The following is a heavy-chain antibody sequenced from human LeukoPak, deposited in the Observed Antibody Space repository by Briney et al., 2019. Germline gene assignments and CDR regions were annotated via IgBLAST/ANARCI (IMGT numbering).Heavy chain of an antibody. D-gene: IGHD4/OR15-4a*01. CDR3: ARGSMVAYYFDY. Sequence: ASLKVSCKASVYTFTAYYMHWVRPAPRHGPERVGWINPNTGGTNYAQKFQGRVTMTRDTSISTAYMEMSRLRSDDTAVYYCARGSMVAYYFDYWGQGTLVTVSS. J-gene: IGHJ4*02. CDR2: INPNTGGT. CDR1: VYTFTAYY. V-gene: IGHV1-2*02.